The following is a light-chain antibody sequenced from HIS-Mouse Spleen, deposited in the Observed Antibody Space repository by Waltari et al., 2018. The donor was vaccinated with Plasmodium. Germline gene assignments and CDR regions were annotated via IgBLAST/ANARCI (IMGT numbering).Light chain of an antibody. V-gene: IGKV3-20*01. CDR3: QQYGSSSWT. J-gene: IGKJ1*01. CDR2: GTS. Sequence: EFELTQSPGTMSLSPGERATLSCRASQSVSSSYLAWYQQKPGQAPRLLIYGTSSRATGIPDRFSGSGSGTDFTLTISRLEPEDFAVYYCQQYGSSSWTFGQGTKVEIK. CDR1: QSVSSSY.